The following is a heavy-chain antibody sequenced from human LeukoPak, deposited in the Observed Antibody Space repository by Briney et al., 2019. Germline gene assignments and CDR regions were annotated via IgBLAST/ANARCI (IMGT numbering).Heavy chain of an antibody. D-gene: IGHD3-10*01. CDR2: IYDSGST. CDR3: ARVDIGPGSYYRYYYYMDV. Sequence: SETLSLTCNVSGGSMTSCTYYWAWHRQPPGMGLVWIMSIYDSGSTYSNPSLKGRVTVSVDTSKNQFSLKLSSVTAADTAVYYCARVDIGPGSYYRYYYYMDVWGKGTTVTVTS. V-gene: IGHV4-39*07. CDR1: GGSMTSCTYY. J-gene: IGHJ6*03.